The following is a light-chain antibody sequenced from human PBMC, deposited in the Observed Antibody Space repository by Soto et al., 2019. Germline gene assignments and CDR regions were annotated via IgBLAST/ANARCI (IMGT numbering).Light chain of an antibody. CDR2: ATS. V-gene: IGKV1-6*01. CDR1: QGMRND. Sequence: AIQMTQSPSSLSASLGDRVTITCRASQGMRNDLGWYQQKPGKAPRLLIYATSSLQSGVPSKFSGSVSGTDFTLTLSSLQPDDFATYYCLQDYSYPWTFGQGTKVEI. CDR3: LQDYSYPWT. J-gene: IGKJ1*01.